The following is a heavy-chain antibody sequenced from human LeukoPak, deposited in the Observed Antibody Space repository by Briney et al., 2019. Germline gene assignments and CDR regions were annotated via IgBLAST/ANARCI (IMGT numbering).Heavy chain of an antibody. D-gene: IGHD1-26*01. CDR3: ASARGSSGV. CDR1: GFTFSSYS. Sequence: GGSLRLSCAASGFTFSSYSMNWVRQAPGKGLEWASYISSSSSTIYYADSVKGRFTISRDNSKNTLYLQMNSLRAEDTAVYYCASARGSSGVWGQGTTVTVSS. V-gene: IGHV3-48*01. CDR2: ISSSSSTI. J-gene: IGHJ6*02.